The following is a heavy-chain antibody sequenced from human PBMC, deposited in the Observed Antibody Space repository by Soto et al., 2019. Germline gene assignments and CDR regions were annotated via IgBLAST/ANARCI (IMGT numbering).Heavy chain of an antibody. CDR3: AKEGTYSSSWPYYFDH. V-gene: IGHV3-23*01. CDR2: ISGSGDHT. Sequence: EVQLLESGGGLVQPGGSMRLSCAASGFTFSTYTMTWLRQAPGKGLEWVSSISGSGDHTYYADSVKGRLIVSRDNSKNTLYLQMNNLRAEDTALYYCAKEGTYSSSWPYYFDHWGQGTLVTVSS. D-gene: IGHD6-13*01. CDR1: GFTFSTYT. J-gene: IGHJ4*02.